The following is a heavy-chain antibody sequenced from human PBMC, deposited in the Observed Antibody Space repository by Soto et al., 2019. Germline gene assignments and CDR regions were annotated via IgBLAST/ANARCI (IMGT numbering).Heavy chain of an antibody. Sequence: GGSLRLSCAASGFTFSDYYMSWIRQAPGKGLEWVSYISSSGSTIYYADSVKGRFTISRDNAKNSLYLQMNSLRAEDTAVYYCARAAGCSSTSCYFFYSSGWYGMDVWGQGTTVTVSS. J-gene: IGHJ6*02. CDR3: ARAAGCSSTSCYFFYSSGWYGMDV. CDR1: GFTFSDYY. D-gene: IGHD2-2*01. CDR2: ISSSGSTI. V-gene: IGHV3-11*01.